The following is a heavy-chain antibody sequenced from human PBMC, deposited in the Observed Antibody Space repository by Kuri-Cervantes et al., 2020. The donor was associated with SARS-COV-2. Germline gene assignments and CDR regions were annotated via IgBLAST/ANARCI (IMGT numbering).Heavy chain of an antibody. V-gene: IGHV1-3*01. CDR1: GFTFTSSA. CDR2: INAGNGNT. J-gene: IGHJ5*02. CDR3: ARGRGGNWFDP. Sequence: ASVKVSCKASGFTFTSSAVQWVRQARGQRLEWMGWINAGNGNTKYSQKFQGRVTITRDTSASTAYMELSSLRSEDTAVYYCARGRGGNWFDPWGQGNRVTVSS. D-gene: IGHD3-16*01.